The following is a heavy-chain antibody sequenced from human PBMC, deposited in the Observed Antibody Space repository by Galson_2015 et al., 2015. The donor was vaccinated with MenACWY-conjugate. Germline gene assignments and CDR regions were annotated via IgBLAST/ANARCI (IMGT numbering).Heavy chain of an antibody. Sequence: QSGAEVKKPGESLKISCKTTGYSFTTYWIAWVRQMPGTGLEWMGLISPGDSNTRYSPSFQGQVTISADKSISTAYQQWSSLKASDTAMYYCARHPPGGRGMDVWGQGTTVTVSS. CDR2: ISPGDSNT. J-gene: IGHJ6*02. V-gene: IGHV5-51*01. CDR1: GYSFTTYW. D-gene: IGHD1-26*01. CDR3: ARHPPGGRGMDV.